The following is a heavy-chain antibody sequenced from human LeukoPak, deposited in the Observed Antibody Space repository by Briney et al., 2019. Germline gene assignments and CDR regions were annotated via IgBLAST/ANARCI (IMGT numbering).Heavy chain of an antibody. CDR3: ARDLLSSRGFDY. Sequence: PSETLSLTCAVYGGSFSGYYRSWIRQPPGKGLEWIGEINHSGSTNYNPSLKSRVTISVDTSKNQFSLKLSSVTAADTAVYYCARDLLSSRGFDYWGQGTLVTVSS. CDR1: GGSFSGYY. CDR2: INHSGST. V-gene: IGHV4-34*01. D-gene: IGHD3-9*01. J-gene: IGHJ4*02.